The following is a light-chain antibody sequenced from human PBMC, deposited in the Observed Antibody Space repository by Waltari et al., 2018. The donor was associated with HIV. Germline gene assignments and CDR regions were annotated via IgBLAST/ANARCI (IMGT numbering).Light chain of an antibody. CDR3: QQFGSSPRT. CDR1: QSVSSSY. CDR2: GAS. V-gene: IGKV3-20*01. Sequence: EIVLTQSPGTLSLSPGERATLSCRASQSVSSSYLAWYQQKPGQAPRLLIYGASSRATGIPARFIGSGSGTDFTLTISRLEPEDFAVYYCQQFGSSPRTFGQGTKVEIK. J-gene: IGKJ1*01.